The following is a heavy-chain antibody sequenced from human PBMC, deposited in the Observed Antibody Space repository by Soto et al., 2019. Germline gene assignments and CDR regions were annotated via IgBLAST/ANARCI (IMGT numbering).Heavy chain of an antibody. CDR2: INSDGSST. CDR3: ARVSDYDFWSGYYPIYYYYGMDV. V-gene: IGHV3-74*01. J-gene: IGHJ6*02. D-gene: IGHD3-3*01. Sequence: GGSLRLSCAASGFTFSSYWMHWVRQAPGKGLVWVSRINSDGSSTSYADSVKGRFTISRDNAKNTLYLQMNSLRAEDTAVYYCARVSDYDFWSGYYPIYYYYGMDVWGQGTTVTVSS. CDR1: GFTFSSYW.